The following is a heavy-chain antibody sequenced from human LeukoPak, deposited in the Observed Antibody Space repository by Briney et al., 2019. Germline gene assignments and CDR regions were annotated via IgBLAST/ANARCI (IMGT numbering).Heavy chain of an antibody. D-gene: IGHD2/OR15-2a*01. CDR1: GFTFSNYW. V-gene: IGHV3-7*01. Sequence: GGSLRLSCTTSGFTFSNYWMSWVRQAPGKGLEWVANIKQDGTEKGYLDSVKGRFTISRDNAKNSLYLQLNSLRAEDTAVYYCAKDLSGILHHWGQGTLVTVSS. CDR3: AKDLSGILHH. J-gene: IGHJ1*01. CDR2: IKQDGTEK.